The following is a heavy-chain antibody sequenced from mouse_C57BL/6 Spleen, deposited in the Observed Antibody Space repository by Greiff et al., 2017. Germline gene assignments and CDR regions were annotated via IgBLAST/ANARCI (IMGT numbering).Heavy chain of an antibody. V-gene: IGHV5-6*01. CDR1: GFTFSSYG. J-gene: IGHJ2*01. CDR3: ARLTLDFDY. CDR2: ISSGGSYT. Sequence: EVHLVESGGDLVKPGGSLKLSCAASGFTFSSYGMSWVRQTPDKRLEWVATISSGGSYTYYPDSVKGRFTISRDNAKNTLYLQMSSLKSEDTAMYYCARLTLDFDYWGQGTTLTVSP.